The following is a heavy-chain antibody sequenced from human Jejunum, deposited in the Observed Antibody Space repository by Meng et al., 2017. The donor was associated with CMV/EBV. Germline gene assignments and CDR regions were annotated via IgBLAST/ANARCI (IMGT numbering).Heavy chain of an antibody. Sequence: SGFIYKNYVMYWVRRAPGKGLEYISGISSNGVKTYYADSVKGRFTISRDDSESTLYLQMDSLRVEDTAVYYCARDRTISGDAPKYWGQGTLVTVSS. CDR2: ISSNGVKT. D-gene: IGHD3-3*01. J-gene: IGHJ4*02. CDR1: GFIYKNYV. V-gene: IGHV3-64*02. CDR3: ARDRTISGDAPKY.